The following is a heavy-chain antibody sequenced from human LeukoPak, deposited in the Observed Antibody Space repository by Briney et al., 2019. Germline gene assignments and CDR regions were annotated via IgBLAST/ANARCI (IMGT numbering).Heavy chain of an antibody. D-gene: IGHD6-6*01. J-gene: IGHJ4*02. V-gene: IGHV1-46*01. CDR3: ARTAARRFDY. CDR1: GYGFSIYY. CDR2: INPTGGST. Sequence: DSVKVSCTASGYGFSIYYMHWVRQAPGQGLEWMGIINPTGGSTTYAQKFQGRVTMTRDTSTSTVYMELSSLRSDDTAVYYCARTAARRFDYWGQGTLVTVSS.